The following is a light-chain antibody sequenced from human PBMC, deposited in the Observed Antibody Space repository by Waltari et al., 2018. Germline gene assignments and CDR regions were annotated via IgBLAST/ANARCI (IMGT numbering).Light chain of an antibody. CDR1: QSVLYWFNNMDS. CDR3: QQYYTSPFT. Sequence: DIVMTQSLDSLALSVAERASIPCKSSQSVLYWFNNMDSLAWYQQKPGQPPKLLIYGASTRDSGVPDRFSGSGSGSDFTLTISSLQAEDFGVYYCQQYYTSPFTFGPGTKLAI. CDR2: GAS. J-gene: IGKJ3*01. V-gene: IGKV4-1*01.